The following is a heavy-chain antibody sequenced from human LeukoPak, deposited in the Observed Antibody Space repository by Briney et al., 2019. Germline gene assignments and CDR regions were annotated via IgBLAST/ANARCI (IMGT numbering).Heavy chain of an antibody. D-gene: IGHD3-10*01. J-gene: IGHJ3*02. Sequence: EASVKVSCKVSGYTLTELSMHWVRQAPGKGLEWMGGFDPEDGETIYAQKFQGRVTMTEDTPTDTAYMELSSLRSEDTAVYYCATWIGSITMVRGVQDAFDIWGQGTMVTVSS. CDR2: FDPEDGET. V-gene: IGHV1-24*01. CDR1: GYTLTELS. CDR3: ATWIGSITMVRGVQDAFDI.